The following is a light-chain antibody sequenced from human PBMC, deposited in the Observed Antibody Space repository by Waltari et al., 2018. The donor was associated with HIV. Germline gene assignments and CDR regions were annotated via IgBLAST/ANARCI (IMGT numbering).Light chain of an antibody. CDR1: QSLLHSDGYTY. Sequence: IVMTQSPVSLPVTPGEPASISSRSSQSLLHSDGYTYLDWYLQKPGQSPQLLFYLASNRASGVPDRCSSSGSGTYFTIKSSRVEAEDVGVYYRMQALQTLTFGGGTKVEI. J-gene: IGKJ4*01. CDR3: MQALQTLT. CDR2: LAS. V-gene: IGKV2-28*01.